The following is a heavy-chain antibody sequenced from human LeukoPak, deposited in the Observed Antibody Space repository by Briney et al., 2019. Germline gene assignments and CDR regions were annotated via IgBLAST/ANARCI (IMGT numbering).Heavy chain of an antibody. J-gene: IGHJ5*02. Sequence: GGSLRLSCAASGFTFNSYAMTWVRQAPGKGLEWVSAITDSNNYTYYADSVKGRFTISRDNSKNTQYLQMNSLRAEDTAVYYCAKGSLYGDYLPSWGQGTLVPVSS. CDR2: ITDSNNYT. CDR1: GFTFNSYA. D-gene: IGHD4-17*01. CDR3: AKGSLYGDYLPS. V-gene: IGHV3-23*01.